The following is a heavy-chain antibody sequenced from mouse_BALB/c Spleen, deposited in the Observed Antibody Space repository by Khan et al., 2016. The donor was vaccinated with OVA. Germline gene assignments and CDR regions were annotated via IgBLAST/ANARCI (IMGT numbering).Heavy chain of an antibody. CDR1: GFAFSSYD. V-gene: IGHV5-9*02. Sequence: EVELVESGGGLVKPGGSLKLSCAASGFAFSSYDMSWVRQTPEKRLEWVATISRGRSYTYYPDSVKGRFTISRDNARNTLYLQMSSLRSEDTALYYCVRAYYRYDWYFDVWGAGTTVTVSS. J-gene: IGHJ1*01. CDR3: VRAYYRYDWYFDV. D-gene: IGHD2-14*01. CDR2: ISRGRSYT.